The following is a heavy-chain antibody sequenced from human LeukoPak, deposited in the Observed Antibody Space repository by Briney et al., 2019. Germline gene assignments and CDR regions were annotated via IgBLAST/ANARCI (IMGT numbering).Heavy chain of an antibody. CDR1: GGSIGTYY. CDR3: ARGSIVITYSPGYYFDY. Sequence: SETLSLTCTVSGGSIGTYYWSWIRQPPGKGLEWIGYIYYNGYTDYNPSLKSRVTISVDTSKNQFSLKLSSVTAADTAVYYCARGSIVITYSPGYYFDYWGQGTLVTVSS. V-gene: IGHV4-59*08. CDR2: IYYNGYT. D-gene: IGHD3-22*01. J-gene: IGHJ4*02.